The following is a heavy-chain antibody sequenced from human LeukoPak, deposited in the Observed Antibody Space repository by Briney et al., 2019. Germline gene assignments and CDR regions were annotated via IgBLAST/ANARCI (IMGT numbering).Heavy chain of an antibody. D-gene: IGHD3-3*01. CDR1: GGSFSGYY. V-gene: IGHV4-59*01. J-gene: IGHJ6*02. CDR2: IYYSGST. Sequence: SETLSLTCAVYGGSFSGYYWSWIRQPPGKGLEWIGYIYYSGSTNYNPSLKSRVTISVDTSKNQFSPKLSSVTAADTAVYYCASQGRADDFWSGYYPYYYYGMDVWGQGTTVTVSS. CDR3: ASQGRADDFWSGYYPYYYYGMDV.